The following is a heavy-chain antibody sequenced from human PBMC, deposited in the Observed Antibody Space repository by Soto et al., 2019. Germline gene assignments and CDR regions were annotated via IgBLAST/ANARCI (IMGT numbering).Heavy chain of an antibody. D-gene: IGHD3-16*01. CDR1: GVSVDNSV. J-gene: IGHJ4*02. Sequence: GGSLRLSCAASGVSVDNSVMHWVRQTPGKGLEWVGRIKSYINGGTIDYAAPVKGRFTISRDDSRGRLYLEMDSLKTEDTALYYCAADLPDWGAYAFDYWGQGTPVTVSS. V-gene: IGHV3-15*07. CDR2: IKSYINGGTI. CDR3: AADLPDWGAYAFDY.